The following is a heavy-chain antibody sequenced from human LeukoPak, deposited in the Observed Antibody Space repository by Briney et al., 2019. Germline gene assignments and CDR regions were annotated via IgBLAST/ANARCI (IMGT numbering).Heavy chain of an antibody. CDR2: INHRGST. V-gene: IGHV4-34*01. J-gene: IGHJ4*02. CDR1: GGSFSGYY. D-gene: IGHD3-16*02. CDR3: ARAGDYVWGSYRSKFDY. Sequence: SETLSLTCAVYGGSFSGYYWSWIRQPPGKGLEWIGEINHRGSTNYNPSLKSRVTISVDTSKNQFSLKLSSVTAADTAVYYCARAGDYVWGSYRSKFDYWGQGTLVTVSS.